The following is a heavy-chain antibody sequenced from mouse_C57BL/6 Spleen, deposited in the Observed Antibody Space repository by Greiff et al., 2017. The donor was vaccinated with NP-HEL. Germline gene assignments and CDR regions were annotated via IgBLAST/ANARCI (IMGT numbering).Heavy chain of an antibody. J-gene: IGHJ1*03. CDR1: GYTFTDYN. CDR3: ARSGDEYFDV. V-gene: IGHV1-18*01. CDR2: INPNNGGT. D-gene: IGHD3-1*01. Sequence: EVQLQQSGPELVKPGASVKIPCKASGYTFTDYNMDWVKQSPGKSLEWIGDINPNNGGTIYNQKFKGKATLTVDKSSSTAYMELRSLTSEDTAVYYCARSGDEYFDVWGTGTTVTVSS.